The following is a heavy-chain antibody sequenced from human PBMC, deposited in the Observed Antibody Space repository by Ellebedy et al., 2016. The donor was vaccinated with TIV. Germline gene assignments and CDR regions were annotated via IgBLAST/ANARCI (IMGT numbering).Heavy chain of an antibody. CDR1: DATGSSADYH. D-gene: IGHD3-16*02. V-gene: IGHV4-61*08. CDR3: ARSTPWGSYRLDY. J-gene: IGHJ4*02. Sequence: SETLSLTCIVSDATGSSADYHWTWIRLPPGKGLEWIGSIHYSGSTNYSPSLKSRVTISLDTSKNQFSLKVTSVTAADTAVYFCARSTPWGSYRLDYWGQGMLVTVSS. CDR2: IHYSGST.